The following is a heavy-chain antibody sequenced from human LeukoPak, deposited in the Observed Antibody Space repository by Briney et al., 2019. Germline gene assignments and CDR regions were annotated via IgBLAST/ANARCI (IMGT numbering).Heavy chain of an antibody. CDR1: GYTFTSYG. CDR3: ARDYSYYYGSGSYHGGYSDY. D-gene: IGHD3-10*01. J-gene: IGHJ4*02. V-gene: IGHV1-18*01. Sequence: ASVKVSCKASGYTFTSYGISWVRQAPGQGLEWTGWISAYNGNTNYAQKLQGRVTMTTDTSTSTAYMELRSLRSDDTAVYYCARDYSYYYGSGSYHGGYSDYWGQGTLVTVSS. CDR2: ISAYNGNT.